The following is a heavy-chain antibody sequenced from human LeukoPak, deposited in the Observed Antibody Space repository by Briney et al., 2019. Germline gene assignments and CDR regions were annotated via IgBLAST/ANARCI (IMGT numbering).Heavy chain of an antibody. CDR2: IHYSGST. D-gene: IGHD3-9*01. CDR3: ARASGVLPSFEWANWFDN. Sequence: SETLSLTCTVSGGSIRSSDYYWAWIRQPPGRGLEWIATIHYSGSTFYKPPLKSRLTVSADTSRNQFYMKLSSVTAADTAVYYCARASGVLPSFEWANWFDNWCQGSLVTVSS. J-gene: IGHJ5*02. CDR1: GGSIRSSDYY. V-gene: IGHV4-39*01.